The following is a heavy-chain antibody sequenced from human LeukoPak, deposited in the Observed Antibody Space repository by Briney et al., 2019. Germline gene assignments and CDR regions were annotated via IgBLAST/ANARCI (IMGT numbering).Heavy chain of an antibody. V-gene: IGHV4-59*01. Sequence: PSETLSLTCTVSGGSISTNYYWGWIRQPPGKGLEWIAYISYSGSTNYNPSLKSRVTISVDTSKNQVSLRLSSVTAADTAVHYCARETTVTTGFPFDSWGQGTLVTVSS. CDR1: GGSISTNYY. J-gene: IGHJ4*02. CDR3: ARETTVTTGFPFDS. CDR2: ISYSGST. D-gene: IGHD4-11*01.